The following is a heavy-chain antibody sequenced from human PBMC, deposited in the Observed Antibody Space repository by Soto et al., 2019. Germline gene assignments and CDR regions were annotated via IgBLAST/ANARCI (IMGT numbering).Heavy chain of an antibody. Sequence: QVQLVQSGAEVKKPGASVKVSCKTSGYTFTSYDINWVRQATGQGLELMGWINPNSGKTGYAQNFQGRVTMTRNISIITPYMQLSSPTSEDTAVYYCASEGMFGFVYWGQGTLVTVSS. CDR1: GYTFTSYD. CDR2: INPNSGKT. D-gene: IGHD3-10*02. CDR3: ASEGMFGFVY. J-gene: IGHJ4*02. V-gene: IGHV1-8*01.